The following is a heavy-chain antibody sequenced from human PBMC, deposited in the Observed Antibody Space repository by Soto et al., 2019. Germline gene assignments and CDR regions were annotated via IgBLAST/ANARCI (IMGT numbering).Heavy chain of an antibody. Sequence: QVTLKESGPVLVKPTETPTLTCTVSGFSLSNASMGVSWIRQPPGKALEWLAHIFSNDEKSYSTSLKRSLTICEDTSKSQVVLTMNNMNPRDTATYYWARTITMLVGVGCLDYWGQGTLVTVSS. D-gene: IGHD3-22*01. CDR2: IFSNDEK. CDR1: GFSLSNASMG. J-gene: IGHJ4*02. V-gene: IGHV2-26*01. CDR3: ARTITMLVGVGCLDY.